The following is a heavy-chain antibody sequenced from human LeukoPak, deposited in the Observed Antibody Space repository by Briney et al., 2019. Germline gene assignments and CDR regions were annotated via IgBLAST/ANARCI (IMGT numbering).Heavy chain of an antibody. D-gene: IGHD3-22*01. V-gene: IGHV1-46*01. J-gene: IGHJ5*02. CDR2: INPSGGST. Sequence: ASVKVSCKASGYTFTGYYMHWVRQAPGQGLEWMGIINPSGGSTSYAQKFQGRVTMTRDMSTSTVYMDLSSLRSEDTAVYYCARDYATHYYDTPFDPWGQGTLVTVSS. CDR1: GYTFTGYY. CDR3: ARDYATHYYDTPFDP.